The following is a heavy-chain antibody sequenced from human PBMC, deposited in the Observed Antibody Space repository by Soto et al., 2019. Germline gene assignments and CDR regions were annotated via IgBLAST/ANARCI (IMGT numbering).Heavy chain of an antibody. D-gene: IGHD2-2*01. CDR2: INPSGGST. CDR3: ARDRETYCISTSCYYYYGMDV. J-gene: IGHJ6*02. Sequence: ASGKVSCKASGYTFTSYYMLWVRQAPGQGLEWMGIINPSGGSTSYAQKFQGRVTMTRDTSTSTVYMELSSLRSEDTAVYYCARDRETYCISTSCYYYYGMDVWGQGTTVTV. CDR1: GYTFTSYY. V-gene: IGHV1-46*01.